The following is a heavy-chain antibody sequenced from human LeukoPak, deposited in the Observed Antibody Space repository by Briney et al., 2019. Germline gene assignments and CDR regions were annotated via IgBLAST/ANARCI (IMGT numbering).Heavy chain of an antibody. V-gene: IGHV4-61*03. CDR3: ARAGGDHPFDP. J-gene: IGHJ5*02. CDR1: GGSISSGSYY. CDR2: IYDSGYT. D-gene: IGHD4-17*01. Sequence: SETLSLTCTVSGGSISSGSYYWSWIRQPPGKGLEWIGYIYDSGYTKYNPSLKSRVTISVDMSKNHFSLKLTSVTAADTAVYYCARAGGDHPFDPWGQGALVTVSS.